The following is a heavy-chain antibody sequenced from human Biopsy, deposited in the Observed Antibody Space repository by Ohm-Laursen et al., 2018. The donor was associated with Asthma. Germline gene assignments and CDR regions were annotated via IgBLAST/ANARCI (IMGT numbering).Heavy chain of an antibody. CDR1: CGSFRGYV. J-gene: IGHJ6*02. Sequence: SETLSLTCAYCGSFRGYVWTWIRQPPGKGLEWIGEIPQGGATTFNPSLKSRVTISIDPSKSQLSLRLTSMTAADTAVYYCASGPQWSGLDVWGQGTTVTVSS. CDR3: ASGPQWSGLDV. V-gene: IGHV4-34*01. D-gene: IGHD2-8*01. CDR2: IPQGGAT.